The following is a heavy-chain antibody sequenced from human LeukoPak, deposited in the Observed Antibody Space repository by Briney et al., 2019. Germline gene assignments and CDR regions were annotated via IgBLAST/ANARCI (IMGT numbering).Heavy chain of an antibody. CDR1: GFTISSYA. J-gene: IGHJ4*02. Sequence: GGSLRLSCAASGFTISSYAMSWVRQAPGKGLEWVSAISGSGGSTYYADSVKGRFTISRDKSKNTLYLQMNSLRAEDMAVYYCARDRPRVGLDYWGQGTLVTVSS. V-gene: IGHV3-23*01. CDR3: ARDRPRVGLDY. D-gene: IGHD2-2*01. CDR2: ISGSGGST.